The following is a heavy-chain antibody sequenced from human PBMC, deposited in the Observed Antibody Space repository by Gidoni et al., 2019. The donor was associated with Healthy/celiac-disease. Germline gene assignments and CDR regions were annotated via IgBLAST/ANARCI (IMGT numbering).Heavy chain of an antibody. CDR2: IYYSGST. CDR3: ARGGIYPDYYYYGMDV. J-gene: IGHJ6*02. V-gene: IGHV4-30-4*01. D-gene: IGHD1-26*01. Sequence: QVQLQESGPGLVKPSQTLSLTCTVSGGPISSGDYYWSWIRQPPGKGLEWIGYIYYSGSTYYNPSLKSRVTISVDTSKNQFSLKLSSVTAADTAVYYCARGGIYPDYYYYGMDVWGQGTTVTVSS. CDR1: GGPISSGDYY.